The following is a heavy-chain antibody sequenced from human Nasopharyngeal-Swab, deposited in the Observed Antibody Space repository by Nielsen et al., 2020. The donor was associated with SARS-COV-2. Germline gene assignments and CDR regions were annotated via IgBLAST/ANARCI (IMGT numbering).Heavy chain of an antibody. D-gene: IGHD2-2*01. J-gene: IGHJ6*02. Sequence: GESLKISCAASGFTFSSYWMHWVRQAPGKGLVWVSRINSDGSSTSYADSVKGRFTISRDNAKNTLYLQMNSLRAEDTAVYYCARDKVVVGPAAIYYYGMDVWGQGTTVTVSS. CDR3: ARDKVVVGPAAIYYYGMDV. V-gene: IGHV3-74*01. CDR2: INSDGSST. CDR1: GFTFSSYW.